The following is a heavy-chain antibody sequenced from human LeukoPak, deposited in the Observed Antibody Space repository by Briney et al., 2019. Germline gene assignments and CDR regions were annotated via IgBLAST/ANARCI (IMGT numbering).Heavy chain of an antibody. CDR3: ARRGNSSSWYREYYFDY. J-gene: IGHJ4*02. Sequence: SETLSLTCTVSGGSISSYYWSWIRQPAGKGLEWIGRIYTSGGTNYNPSLKSRVTISVDTSKNQFSLKLSSVTAADTAVYYCARRGNSSSWYREYYFDYWGQGTLVTVSS. CDR1: GGSISSYY. V-gene: IGHV4-4*07. CDR2: IYTSGGT. D-gene: IGHD6-13*01.